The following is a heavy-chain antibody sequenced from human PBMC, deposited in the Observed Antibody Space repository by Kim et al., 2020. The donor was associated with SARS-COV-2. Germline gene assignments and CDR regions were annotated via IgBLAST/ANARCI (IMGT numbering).Heavy chain of an antibody. Sequence: SETLSLTCTVSGGSISSYYWSWIRQPPGKGLEWIGYIYYSGSTNYNPSLKSRVTISVDTSKNQFSLKLSSVTAADTAVYYCAREDDSSGYLDYWGQGTLVTVSS. CDR1: GGSISSYY. V-gene: IGHV4-59*01. CDR2: IYYSGST. CDR3: AREDDSSGYLDY. D-gene: IGHD3-22*01. J-gene: IGHJ4*02.